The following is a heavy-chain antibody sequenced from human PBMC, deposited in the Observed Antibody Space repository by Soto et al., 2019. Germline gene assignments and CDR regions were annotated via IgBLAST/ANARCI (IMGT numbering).Heavy chain of an antibody. CDR2: ISSSSSYI. D-gene: IGHD2-21*01. J-gene: IGHJ3*02. CDR3: AKSISAVRGGLPQPVDAFDI. CDR1: GFTFSSYS. V-gene: IGHV3-21*04. Sequence: PGGSLRLSCAASGFTFSSYSMNWVRQAPGKGLEWVSSISSSSSYIYYADSVKGRFTISRDNSKNTLYLQMNSLRAEDTAVYYCAKSISAVRGGLPQPVDAFDIWGQGTMVTVSS.